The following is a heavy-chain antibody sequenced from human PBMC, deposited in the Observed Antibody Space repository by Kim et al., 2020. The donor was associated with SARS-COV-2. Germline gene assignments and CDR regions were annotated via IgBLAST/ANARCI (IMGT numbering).Heavy chain of an antibody. CDR3: ARDGIEPGNGMDV. V-gene: IGHV1-3*01. Sequence: ASVKVSCKASGYTLSIFGMHWVRQAPGQRPEWMGWINPDNGNTRYSRKFRGRVAISTGTSASTVTMELSSLRSEDTAVYYCARDGIEPGNGMDVWGQGTTDTVSS. J-gene: IGHJ6*02. CDR1: GYTLSIFG. CDR2: INPDNGNT. D-gene: IGHD2-8*01.